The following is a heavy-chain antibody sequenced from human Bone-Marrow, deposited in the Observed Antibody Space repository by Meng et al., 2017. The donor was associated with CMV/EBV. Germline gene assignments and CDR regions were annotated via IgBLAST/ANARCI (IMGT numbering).Heavy chain of an antibody. Sequence: GGSLRLSCAASGFTVSSYAMHWARQAPGKGLQWVAVMSFDASNKYCADSVKGRFTISRDNSKNTLHLEMNSLRADDTAIYFCARGAYLGLYYYGMDVWGQGTTVTVSS. CDR1: GFTVSSYA. J-gene: IGHJ6*02. D-gene: IGHD7-27*01. CDR2: MSFDASNK. V-gene: IGHV3-30-3*01. CDR3: ARGAYLGLYYYGMDV.